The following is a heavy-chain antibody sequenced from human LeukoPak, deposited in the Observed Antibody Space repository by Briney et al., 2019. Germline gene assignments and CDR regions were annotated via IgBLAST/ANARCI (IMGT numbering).Heavy chain of an antibody. CDR1: GGSFSGYY. D-gene: IGHD2-2*01. Sequence: SETLSLTCAVYGGSFSGYYWSWIRQPPGKGLEWIGYIYYSGSTNYNPSLKSRVTISVDTSKNQFSLKLSSVTAADTAVYYCASGPYQLLLNYWGQGTLVTVSS. J-gene: IGHJ4*02. CDR2: IYYSGST. CDR3: ASGPYQLLLNY. V-gene: IGHV4-59*01.